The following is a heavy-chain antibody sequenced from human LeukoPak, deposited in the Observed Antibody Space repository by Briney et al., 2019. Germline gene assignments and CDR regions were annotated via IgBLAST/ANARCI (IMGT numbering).Heavy chain of an antibody. D-gene: IGHD1-14*01. Sequence: GGSLRLSCAASGFTVITNDMTCVRQAPGKGLEWVSVLYSDGNTKYADSVQGRFTISRDHSKNTLYLEMNSLSPDDTAVYYCARGVEPLAANTLAYWGQGTLVTVSS. CDR1: GFTVITND. J-gene: IGHJ4*02. CDR3: ARGVEPLAANTLAY. CDR2: LYSDGNT. V-gene: IGHV3-53*01.